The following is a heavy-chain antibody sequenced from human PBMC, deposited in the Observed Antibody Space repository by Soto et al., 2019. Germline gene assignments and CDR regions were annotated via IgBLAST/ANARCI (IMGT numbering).Heavy chain of an antibody. CDR2: IWYDGSNK. CDR1: GFTFSSYG. CDR3: ARDSSIAAAGIDY. V-gene: IGHV3-33*01. J-gene: IGHJ4*02. D-gene: IGHD6-13*01. Sequence: QVQLVESGGGVVQPGGSLRLSCAASGFTFSSYGMHWVRQAPGKGLEWVAVIWYDGSNKYYADSVKGRFTISRDNSKNTLYLQMNSLRAEDTAVYYCARDSSIAAAGIDYWGQGTLVTVSS.